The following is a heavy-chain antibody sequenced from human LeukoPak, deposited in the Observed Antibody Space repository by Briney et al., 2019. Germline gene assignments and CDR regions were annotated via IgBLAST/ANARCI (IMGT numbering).Heavy chain of an antibody. CDR1: GGSISSGGYY. CDR3: ARGLHYNILTGGMDV. CDR2: IYYSGST. V-gene: IGHV4-31*03. J-gene: IGHJ6*02. D-gene: IGHD3-9*01. Sequence: RSETLSLTCTVSGGSISSGGYYWSWIRQYPGKGLEWIGYIYYSGSTYYNPSLKSRVTISVDTSKKQFSLNLRSVTAADTAVYYCARGLHYNILTGGMDVWGQGTTVIVSS.